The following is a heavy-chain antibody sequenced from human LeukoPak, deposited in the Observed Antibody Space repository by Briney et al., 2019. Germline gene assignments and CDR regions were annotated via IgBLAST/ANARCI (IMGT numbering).Heavy chain of an antibody. V-gene: IGHV4-59*08. Sequence: SETLSLTCTVSGGSISSYYWSWIRQPPGKGLEWIGYIYYSGSTNYNPSLKSRVTISVDTSKNQFSLKLSSVTAADTAVYYCARHSPMTGYYPRHTPDYYGMHVWGQGTTVTVSS. D-gene: IGHD3-9*01. CDR1: GGSISSYY. CDR2: IYYSGST. J-gene: IGHJ6*02. CDR3: ARHSPMTGYYPRHTPDYYGMHV.